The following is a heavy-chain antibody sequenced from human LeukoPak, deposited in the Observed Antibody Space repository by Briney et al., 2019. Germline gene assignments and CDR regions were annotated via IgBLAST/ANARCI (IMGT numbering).Heavy chain of an antibody. Sequence: ASVKVSCKASGYTFTSYYMHWVRQAPGQGLEWMGIINPSGGSTSYAQKFQGRVTMTRDTSTSTVYMELSSLRSEDTAVYYCASPRGYCSGGSCYGDAFDIWGQGTMVTVSS. CDR2: INPSGGST. CDR3: ASPRGYCSGGSCYGDAFDI. D-gene: IGHD2-15*01. J-gene: IGHJ3*02. V-gene: IGHV1-46*01. CDR1: GYTFTSYY.